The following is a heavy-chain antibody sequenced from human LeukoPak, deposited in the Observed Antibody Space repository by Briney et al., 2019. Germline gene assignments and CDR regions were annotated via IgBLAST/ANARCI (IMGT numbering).Heavy chain of an antibody. CDR1: GYTFTGYY. V-gene: IGHV1-2*02. CDR2: INPNSGGT. CDR3: ARAFLRGYSTEERADV. Sequence: GASVKVSCKASGYTFTGYYMHWVRQAPGQGLEWMGWINPNSGGTNYAQKFQGRVTMTRDTSISTAYMELSRLRSDDTAVYYCARAFLRGYSTEERADVWGKGTTVTVSS. J-gene: IGHJ6*04. D-gene: IGHD6-13*01.